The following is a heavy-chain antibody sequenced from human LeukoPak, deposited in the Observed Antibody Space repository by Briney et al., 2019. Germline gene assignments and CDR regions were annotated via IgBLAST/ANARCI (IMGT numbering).Heavy chain of an antibody. CDR2: MSPNNGKT. CDR1: GFKFTGYD. CDR3: ARGLPVGATDY. D-gene: IGHD1-26*01. Sequence: ASVKVSCKASGFKFTGYDINWVRQASGRGLEWMGWMSPNNGKTGYAQKFQGRVTITADESTSTAYMELSSLRSEDTAVYYCARGLPVGATDYWGQGTLVTVSS. V-gene: IGHV1-8*01. J-gene: IGHJ4*02.